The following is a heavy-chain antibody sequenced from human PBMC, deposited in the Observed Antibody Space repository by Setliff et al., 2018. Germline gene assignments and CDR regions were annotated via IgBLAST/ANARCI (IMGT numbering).Heavy chain of an antibody. D-gene: IGHD1-26*01. Sequence: LSLTCAVYGGSFSGYYWGWIRQAPGKGLEWIGTAHQSGTTFYNPSLKGRVTMSVDTSKSQFSLKLNSVTATDTAVYYCARQPTGTYQWTFDSWGQGTLVTVSS. CDR1: GGSFSGYY. CDR3: ARQPTGTYQWTFDS. J-gene: IGHJ4*02. V-gene: IGHV4-34*01. CDR2: AHQSGTT.